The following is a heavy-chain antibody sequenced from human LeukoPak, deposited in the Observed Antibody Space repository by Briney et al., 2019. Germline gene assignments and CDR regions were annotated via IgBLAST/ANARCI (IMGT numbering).Heavy chain of an antibody. D-gene: IGHD3-10*01. CDR3: ARVALWFGSYFDY. J-gene: IGHJ4*02. CDR2: ISSNGGST. V-gene: IGHV3-64*01. Sequence: GGSLRLSCAASGFTFSSYAMHLVRQAPGKGLEYVSAISSNGGSTYYANSVKGRFTISRDNSKNTLYLQMGSLRAEDMAVYYCARVALWFGSYFDYWGQGTLVTVSS. CDR1: GFTFSSYA.